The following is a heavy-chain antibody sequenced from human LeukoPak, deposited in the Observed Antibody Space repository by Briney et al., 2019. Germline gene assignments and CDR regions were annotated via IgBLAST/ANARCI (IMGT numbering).Heavy chain of an antibody. V-gene: IGHV4-39*07. D-gene: IGHD3-10*01. CDR2: IYYSGST. Sequence: SETLSLTCTVSGGSISSSSYYWGWIRQPPGKGLEWIGSIYYSGSTNYNPSLKSRVTISVDTSKNQFSLKLSSVTAADTAVYYCARSYYKSFDYWGQGTLVTVSS. CDR1: GGSISSSSYY. J-gene: IGHJ4*02. CDR3: ARSYYKSFDY.